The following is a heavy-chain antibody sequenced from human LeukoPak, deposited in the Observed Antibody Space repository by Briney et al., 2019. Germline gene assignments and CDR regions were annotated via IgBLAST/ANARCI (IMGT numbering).Heavy chain of an antibody. J-gene: IGHJ4*02. CDR2: IIPIFGTA. Sequence: GASVKVSCKASGGTFSSYAISWVRQAPGQGLEWMGGIIPIFGTANYAQKLQGRVTITADKSTSTAYMELSSLRSEDTAVYYCARDTIAAAGFDYWGQGTLVTVSS. CDR3: ARDTIAAAGFDY. CDR1: GGTFSSYA. V-gene: IGHV1-69*06. D-gene: IGHD6-13*01.